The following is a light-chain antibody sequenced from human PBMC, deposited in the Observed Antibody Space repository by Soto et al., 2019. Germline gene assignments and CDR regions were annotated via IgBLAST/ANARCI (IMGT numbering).Light chain of an antibody. V-gene: IGKV4-1*01. J-gene: IGKJ3*01. CDR2: WAS. CDR3: QYRGT. Sequence: DIVLTQSPHSLSVSLGERATINCKSSQSVVFGSNNKNSLAWYQQRPGQAPKLLIYWASTRASGVPDRFSGSGSGTDFTLTISNLQAEDVAVYYWQYRGTFGPGTKVDI. CDR1: QSVVFGSNNKNS.